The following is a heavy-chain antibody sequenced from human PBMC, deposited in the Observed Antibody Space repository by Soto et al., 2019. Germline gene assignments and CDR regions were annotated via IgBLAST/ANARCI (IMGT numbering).Heavy chain of an antibody. CDR3: ARPWDTAMVSTRNY. Sequence: GGSLRLSCAASGFTFSSYSMSWVRQAPGKGLEWVANINKNGGEKYYVDSVRGRFTISRDNAKNSLYLQMNSLRAEDTAVYYCARPWDTAMVSTRNYWGQGTLVTVSS. CDR1: GFTFSSYS. CDR2: INKNGGEK. J-gene: IGHJ4*02. D-gene: IGHD5-18*01. V-gene: IGHV3-7*03.